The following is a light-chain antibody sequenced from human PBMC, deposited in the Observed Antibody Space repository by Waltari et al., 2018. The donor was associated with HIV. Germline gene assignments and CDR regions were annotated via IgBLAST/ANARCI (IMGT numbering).Light chain of an antibody. CDR2: DVN. CDR3: AAWDDSLSGPYVV. V-gene: IGLV2-11*01. Sequence: QSALTQPRSVSGSPGQSVTISCTGTSTEVGCYNHVSWSQQHPGKPPKLMMSDVNKRPSGGPDRFSGSKSGTSASLAISGLRSEDEADYYCAAWDDSLSGPYVVFGGGTKLTVL. J-gene: IGLJ2*01. CDR1: STEVGCYNH.